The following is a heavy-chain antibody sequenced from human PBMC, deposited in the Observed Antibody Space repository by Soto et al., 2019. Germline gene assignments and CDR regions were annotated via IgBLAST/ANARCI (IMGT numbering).Heavy chain of an antibody. CDR3: AKARCSTSNCYVPDY. D-gene: IGHD3-16*01. V-gene: IGHV3-23*01. Sequence: GGSLRLSCAASGFTFSSYWMHWVRQAPGKGLEWVSVISGSGGGPSYAASVQGRFTISRDNSKNTLYLQMNSLRAEDTAMYYCAKARCSTSNCYVPDYWGQGTLVTVSS. CDR2: ISGSGGGP. CDR1: GFTFSSYW. J-gene: IGHJ4*02.